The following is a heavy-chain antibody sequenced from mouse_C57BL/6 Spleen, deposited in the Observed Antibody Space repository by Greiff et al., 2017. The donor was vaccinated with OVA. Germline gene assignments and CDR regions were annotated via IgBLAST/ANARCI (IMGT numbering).Heavy chain of an antibody. CDR2: IDPSDSET. J-gene: IGHJ3*01. V-gene: IGHV1-52*01. CDR1: GYTFTSYW. Sequence: QVQLKQPGAELVRPGSSVKLSCKASGYTFTSYWMHWVKQRPIQGLEWIGNIDPSDSETHSNQKFKDKATLTVDKSSSTAYMQLSSLTSEDSAVYYCARENYYGKTWFAYWGQGTLVTVSA. D-gene: IGHD1-1*01. CDR3: ARENYYGKTWFAY.